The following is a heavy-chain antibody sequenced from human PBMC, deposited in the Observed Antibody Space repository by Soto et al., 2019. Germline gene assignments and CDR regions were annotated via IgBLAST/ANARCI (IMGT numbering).Heavy chain of an antibody. J-gene: IGHJ6*02. CDR2: MYYNGNI. CDR1: GGSIINYY. Sequence: SETLSLTCNVSGGSIINYYWTWGRQSPEKGLEWIGYMYYNGNISYNPSLKSRVTISVDTSKNQFSLKLSPVTAADTAVYYCARDGCSSTSCYRRPYYYGMDVWGQGTTVTVSS. V-gene: IGHV4-59*01. D-gene: IGHD2-2*01. CDR3: ARDGCSSTSCYRRPYYYGMDV.